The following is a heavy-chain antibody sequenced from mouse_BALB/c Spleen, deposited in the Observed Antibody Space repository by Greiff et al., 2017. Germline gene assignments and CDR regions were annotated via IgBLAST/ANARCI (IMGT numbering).Heavy chain of an antibody. CDR1: GYSFTSYW. J-gene: IGHJ4*01. Sequence: EVQLQESGTVLARPGASVKMSCKASGYSFTSYWMHWVKQRPGQGLEWIGAIYPGNSDTSYNQKFKGKATMTVDKSSSTAYMELARLTSEDSAIYYCARSGGNYYAMDYWGQGTSVTVSS. CDR3: ARSGGNYYAMDY. D-gene: IGHD2-1*01. CDR2: IYPGNSDT. V-gene: IGHV1-5*01.